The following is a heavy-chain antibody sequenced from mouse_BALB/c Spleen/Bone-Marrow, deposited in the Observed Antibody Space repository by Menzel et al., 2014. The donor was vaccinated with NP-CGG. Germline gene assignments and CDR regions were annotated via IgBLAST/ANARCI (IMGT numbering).Heavy chain of an antibody. CDR3: TRDNWDY. CDR2: IFPSETYT. Sequence: VHLVESGAELVRPGASVKLSCKASGYTFTSYWINWVKQRPGPGLEWIGNIFPSETYTNYNQKFKDKATLTVDKSSSTAYMQLSSPTSEDSAVYYCTRDNWDYWGQGTTLTVSS. D-gene: IGHD4-1*01. J-gene: IGHJ2*01. V-gene: IGHV1-69*02. CDR1: GYTFTSYW.